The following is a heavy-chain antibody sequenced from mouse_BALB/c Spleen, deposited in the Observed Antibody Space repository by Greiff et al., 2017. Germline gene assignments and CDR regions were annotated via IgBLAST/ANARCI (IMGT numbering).Heavy chain of an antibody. CDR1: GYTFTNYW. D-gene: IGHD2-14*01. J-gene: IGHJ1*01. V-gene: IGHV1-63*02. CDR2: IYPGGGYT. CDR3: ARRYRYDSYWYFDD. Sequence: QVQLQQSGAELVRPGTSVKISCKASGYTFTNYWLGWVKQRPGHGLEWIGDIYPGGGYTNYNEKFKGKATLTADTSSSTAYMQLSSLTSEDSAVYFCARRYRYDSYWYFDDWGAGTTVTVSS.